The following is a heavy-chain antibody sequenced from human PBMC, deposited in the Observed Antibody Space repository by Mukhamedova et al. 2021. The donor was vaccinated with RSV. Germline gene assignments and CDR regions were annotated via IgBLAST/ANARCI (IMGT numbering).Heavy chain of an antibody. Sequence: GLEWVSAINSGGGTTYADSVKGRFTISRDNSKSTLYLQMNSLRVEDTAVYYCAKASVAVALRPFDPWGQGTLLPV. CDR3: AKASVAVALRPFDP. V-gene: IGHV3-23*01. J-gene: IGHJ5*02. D-gene: IGHD6-19*01. CDR2: INSGGGT.